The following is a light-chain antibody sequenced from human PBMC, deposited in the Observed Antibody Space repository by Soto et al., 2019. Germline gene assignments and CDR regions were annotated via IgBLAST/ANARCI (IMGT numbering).Light chain of an antibody. CDR3: QQYHSLPTT. CDR2: GAS. J-gene: IGKJ3*01. V-gene: IGKV3-20*01. Sequence: EIVFTQSPGTLSLSPGERATLSCRASQSVTSTYLAWYQQKPGQPPRLLIYGASNRATGIPDRFSGRGSGTDFTLTISILKTEDFTVYYCQQYHSLPTTFGPGTKVD. CDR1: QSVTSTY.